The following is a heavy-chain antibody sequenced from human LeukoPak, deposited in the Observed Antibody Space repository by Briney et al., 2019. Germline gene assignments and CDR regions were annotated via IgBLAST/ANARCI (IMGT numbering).Heavy chain of an antibody. CDR2: INHSGST. CDR3: ARDSIAVGDY. J-gene: IGHJ4*02. CDR1: GGSFSGYY. V-gene: IGHV4-34*01. Sequence: PSETLSLTCAVYGGSFSGYYWSWIRQPPGKGLEWIGEINHSGSTNYNPSLKSRVTISVDTSKNQFSLKLSSVTAADTAVYYCARDSIAVGDYWGQGTLVTVSS. D-gene: IGHD6-19*01.